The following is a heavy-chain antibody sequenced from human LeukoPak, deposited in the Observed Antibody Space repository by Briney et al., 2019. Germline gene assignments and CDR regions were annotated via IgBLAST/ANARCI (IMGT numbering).Heavy chain of an antibody. Sequence: SETLSPTCAVYGGSFSGYYWSWIRQPPGKGLEWIGEINHSGSTNYNPSLKSRVTISVDTSKNQFSLKLSSVTAADTAVYYCARGPYYYDSSDCDWDAFDIWGQGTMVTVSS. CDR2: INHSGST. J-gene: IGHJ3*02. V-gene: IGHV4-34*01. CDR1: GGSFSGYY. CDR3: ARGPYYYDSSDCDWDAFDI. D-gene: IGHD3-22*01.